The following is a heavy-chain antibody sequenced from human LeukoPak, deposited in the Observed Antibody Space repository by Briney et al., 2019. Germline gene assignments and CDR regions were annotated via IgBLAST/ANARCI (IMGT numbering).Heavy chain of an antibody. J-gene: IGHJ6*03. CDR2: ISAYNGNT. D-gene: IGHD2-15*01. CDR1: GYTFTNYG. Sequence: ASVKVSCKASGYTFTNYGISWVRQAPGQGLEWMGWISAYNGNTKYAQKLQGRVTMTTDTSTSTAYMELRSLRSDDTAVYYCARDHCSGGSCYWFYYYMDVWGKGTTVTVSS. V-gene: IGHV1-18*01. CDR3: ARDHCSGGSCYWFYYYMDV.